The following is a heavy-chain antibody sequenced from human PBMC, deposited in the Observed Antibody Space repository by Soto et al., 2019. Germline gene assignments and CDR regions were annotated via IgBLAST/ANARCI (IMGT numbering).Heavy chain of an antibody. Sequence: SETLSLTCAVSGVSISSGGYSWSWIRQPPGKGLEWIGYIYHSGSTYYNPSLKSRVTISVDRSKNQFSLKLSSVTAADTAVYYCARKGGEYGSGNYYGMDVWGQGTTVTVSS. CDR2: IYHSGST. J-gene: IGHJ6*02. V-gene: IGHV4-30-2*01. D-gene: IGHD3-10*01. CDR1: GVSISSGGYS. CDR3: ARKGGEYGSGNYYGMDV.